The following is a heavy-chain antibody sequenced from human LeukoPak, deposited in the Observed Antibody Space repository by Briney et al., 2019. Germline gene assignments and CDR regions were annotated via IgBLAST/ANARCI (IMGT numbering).Heavy chain of an antibody. D-gene: IGHD2-2*01. J-gene: IGHJ4*02. CDR1: GFTFSRYW. V-gene: IGHV3-7*01. CDR2: IKQDGSEI. Sequence: GGSLRLSCAASGFTFSRYWMSWVRQAPGKGPEWVANIKQDGSEIYYVDSVKGRFTISRDNPKNSLYLQINNLRAEDTAVYYCGRLAHNAWYAIDFWGQGTLVTVSS. CDR3: GRLAHNAWYAIDF.